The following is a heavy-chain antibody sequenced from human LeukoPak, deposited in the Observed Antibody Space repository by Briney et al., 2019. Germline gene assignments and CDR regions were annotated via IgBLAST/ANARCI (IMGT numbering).Heavy chain of an antibody. V-gene: IGHV4-59*11. J-gene: IGHJ4*02. CDR2: VFNGGST. D-gene: IGHD6-13*01. Sequence: SETLSLTCSVSGSSINSHYWSWIRQSPGKGLEWIGYVFNGGSTNYNPSLKSRVTMSLDTSRDQFSLRLSSVTAADTATYYCASRPADSTWYGVFDYWSQGTLVTVSS. CDR1: GSSINSHY. CDR3: ASRPADSTWYGVFDY.